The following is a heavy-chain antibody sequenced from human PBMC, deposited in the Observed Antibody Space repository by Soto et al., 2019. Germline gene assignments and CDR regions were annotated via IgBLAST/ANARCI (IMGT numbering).Heavy chain of an antibody. CDR1: GFKFDDFG. D-gene: IGHD1-26*01. J-gene: IGHJ5*02. Sequence: EVQLVESGGGLVQPGGSLRLSCAASGFKFDDFGMHWVRQAPGKGLEWVSSISFQSGTKQYADSVKGRFTISRDNAKNTLYLQMTSLRPEDTALYYCVKDGSGSYFGSLGNWFGPWGQGTQVTVSS. V-gene: IGHV3-9*01. CDR3: VKDGSGSYFGSLGNWFGP. CDR2: ISFQSGTK.